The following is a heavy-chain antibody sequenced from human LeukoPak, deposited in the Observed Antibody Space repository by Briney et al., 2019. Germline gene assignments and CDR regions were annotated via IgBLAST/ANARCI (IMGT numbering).Heavy chain of an antibody. CDR3: ARGRKGGYSSSWLYWYFDL. J-gene: IGHJ2*01. V-gene: IGHV4-30-2*01. CDR2: NYHSGST. Sequence: PSQTLSLTCAVSGGSISSGGYSWGWIRQPPGKGLEWIGYNYHSGSTYYNPSLKSRVTISVDRSKNQFSLKLSSVTAADTAVYYCARGRKGGYSSSWLYWYFDLWGRGTLVTVSS. CDR1: GGSISSGGYS. D-gene: IGHD6-13*01.